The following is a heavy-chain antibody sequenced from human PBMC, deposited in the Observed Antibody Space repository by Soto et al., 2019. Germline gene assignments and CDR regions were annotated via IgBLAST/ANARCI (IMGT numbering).Heavy chain of an antibody. J-gene: IGHJ6*02. CDR3: TRGSYQGNYYYYGMDV. CDR2: IKSKTDGGTR. D-gene: IGHD1-26*01. CDR1: GFTFSNAW. V-gene: IGHV3-15*01. Sequence: EVQLVESGGGLVQPGGSLRLSCAASGFTFSNAWMSWVRQVPGKGLEWVGRIKSKTDGGTRDYAAPVKGRFPISREDSKKTLYLQMNSLKAEDTGVYYCTRGSYQGNYYYYGMDVWGQGTTVTVSS.